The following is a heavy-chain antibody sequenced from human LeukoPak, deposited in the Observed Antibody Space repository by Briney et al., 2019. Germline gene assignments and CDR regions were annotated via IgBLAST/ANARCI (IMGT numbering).Heavy chain of an antibody. D-gene: IGHD2-21*02. J-gene: IGHJ4*02. V-gene: IGHV3-21*01. CDR2: ISSSSSYI. CDR1: GFTFSSYS. CDR3: ARGCGGDCYPPDY. Sequence: GGSLRLSYAASGFTFSSYSMNWVRQAPGKGLEWVSSISSSSSYIYYADSVKGRFTISRDNAKNSLYLQMNSLRAEDTAVYYCARGCGGDCYPPDYWGQGTLVTVSS.